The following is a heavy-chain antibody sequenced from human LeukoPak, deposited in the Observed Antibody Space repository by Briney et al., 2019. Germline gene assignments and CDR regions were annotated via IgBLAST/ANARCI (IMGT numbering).Heavy chain of an antibody. V-gene: IGHV1-2*04. CDR1: GYTLTGYY. D-gene: IGHD3-22*01. Sequence: ASVKVSCKASGYTLTGYYMHWVRQAPGQGLEWMGWINPNSGGTNYAQKFQGWVTMTRDTSISTAYMELSRLRSDDTAVYYCARVKYYDSSGYYYDYWGQGTLVTVSS. CDR3: ARVKYYDSSGYYYDY. CDR2: INPNSGGT. J-gene: IGHJ4*02.